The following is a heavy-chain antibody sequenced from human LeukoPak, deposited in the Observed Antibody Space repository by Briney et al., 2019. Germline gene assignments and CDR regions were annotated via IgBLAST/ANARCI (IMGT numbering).Heavy chain of an antibody. Sequence: PGGSLRLSCAASGFTFSSHAMSWVRQAPGKGLEWVSSIDISGSNTYYADSVKGRFTISRDNSKNTLYLQMNSLRADDTAIYYCARNQQLGGHSYYYYGMDVWGQGTTVTVSS. CDR1: GFTFSSHA. D-gene: IGHD3-16*01. CDR3: ARNQQLGGHSYYYYGMDV. CDR2: IDISGSNT. V-gene: IGHV3-23*05. J-gene: IGHJ6*02.